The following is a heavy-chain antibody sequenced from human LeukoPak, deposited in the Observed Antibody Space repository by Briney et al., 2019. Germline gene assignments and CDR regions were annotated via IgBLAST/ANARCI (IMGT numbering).Heavy chain of an antibody. Sequence: GGSLRLACSASGFTFSSYPMHWVRQAPGKGLEYVSAISSKGGNIYYAESSRGRFTISRDNSKNTLYLQMSSLRAEDTAVYYCVKGPGPTVNYYFDFWGQGTLVTVSS. CDR1: GFTFSSYP. J-gene: IGHJ4*02. V-gene: IGHV3-64D*06. D-gene: IGHD4-17*01. CDR2: ISSKGGNI. CDR3: VKGPGPTVNYYFDF.